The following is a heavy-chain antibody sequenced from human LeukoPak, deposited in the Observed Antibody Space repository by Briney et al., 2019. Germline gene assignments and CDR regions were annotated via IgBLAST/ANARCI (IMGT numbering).Heavy chain of an antibody. CDR2: IIPIFGTA. CDR1: GGTFSSYA. D-gene: IGHD3-22*01. V-gene: IGHV1-69*13. J-gene: IGHJ4*02. CDR3: ARAYYYDSSGSKIDY. Sequence: SVKVSCKASGGTFSSYATSWVRQAPGQGLEWMGGIIPIFGTANYAQKFQGRVTITADESTSTAYMELSSLRSEDTAVYYCARAYYYDSSGSKIDYWGQGTLVTVSS.